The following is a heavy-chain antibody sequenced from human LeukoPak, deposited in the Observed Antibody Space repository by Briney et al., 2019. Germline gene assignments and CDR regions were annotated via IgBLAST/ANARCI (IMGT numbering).Heavy chain of an antibody. D-gene: IGHD3-10*01. CDR1: GFTFSSYA. Sequence: GGSLRLSCAASGFTFSSYAMRWVRQAPGKGLEWVSAISGSGGSTYYADSVKGRFTISRDNSKNTLYLEMNSLRAEDTAVYYCAKDIVRTTMVRQIFDHWGQGTLVTVSS. CDR3: AKDIVRTTMVRQIFDH. V-gene: IGHV3-23*01. CDR2: ISGSGGST. J-gene: IGHJ4*02.